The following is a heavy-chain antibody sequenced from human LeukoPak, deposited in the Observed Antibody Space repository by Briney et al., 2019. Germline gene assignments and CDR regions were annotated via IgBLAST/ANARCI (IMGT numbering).Heavy chain of an antibody. CDR3: ATDPPLSPLGGGLQVDY. J-gene: IGHJ4*02. CDR1: GYTFTDYY. V-gene: IGHV1-69-2*01. Sequence: ASVKISCKVSGYTFTDYYMHWVQQAPGKGLEWMGLVDPEDGETIYAEKFQGRVTITADTSTDTAYMELSSLRSEDTAVYYCATDPPLSPLGGGLQVDYWGQGTLVTVPS. D-gene: IGHD3-16*01. CDR2: VDPEDGET.